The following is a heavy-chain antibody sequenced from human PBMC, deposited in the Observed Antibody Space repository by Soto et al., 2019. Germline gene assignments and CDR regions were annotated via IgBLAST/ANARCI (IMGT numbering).Heavy chain of an antibody. V-gene: IGHV4-34*01. Sequence: SETLSLTCAVYGGSFSGYYWSWIRQPPGKGLEWIGEINHSGSTNYNPSLKSRVTTSVDTSKNQFSLKLSSVTAADTAVYYCARSRVVPAATYWFDPWGQGTLVTVSS. J-gene: IGHJ5*02. CDR3: ARSRVVPAATYWFDP. CDR1: GGSFSGYY. CDR2: INHSGST. D-gene: IGHD2-2*01.